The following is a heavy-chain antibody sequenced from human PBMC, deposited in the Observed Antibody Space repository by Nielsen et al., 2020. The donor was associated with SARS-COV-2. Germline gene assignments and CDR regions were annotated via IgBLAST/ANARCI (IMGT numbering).Heavy chain of an antibody. J-gene: IGHJ6*02. CDR1: GFTVSRNY. CDR3: AKDLQSDGNSPYYYYYGMDV. D-gene: IGHD4-23*01. Sequence: GESLKISCAASGFTVSRNYMSWVRQAPGKGLEWVSVIYSGGDTFYADSVKGRFTISRDNSKNTLYLEMNSLRAEDTAVYYCAKDLQSDGNSPYYYYYGMDVWGPGTTVTVSS. V-gene: IGHV3-53*01. CDR2: IYSGGDT.